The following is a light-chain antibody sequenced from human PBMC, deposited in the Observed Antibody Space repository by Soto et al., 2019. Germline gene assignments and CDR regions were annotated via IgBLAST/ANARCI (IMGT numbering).Light chain of an antibody. CDR1: QSVSSSS. CDR2: GAS. Sequence: EIVLTQSPGTLSLSPGQRATLSCRASQSVSSSSLAWYQQRPGQAPRLLIYGASRRATGIPDRFSGSGSGTHFTLTISRLEPEDFAVYYCQLYGASPKYTFGQGTKLEIK. CDR3: QLYGASPKYT. J-gene: IGKJ2*01. V-gene: IGKV3-20*01.